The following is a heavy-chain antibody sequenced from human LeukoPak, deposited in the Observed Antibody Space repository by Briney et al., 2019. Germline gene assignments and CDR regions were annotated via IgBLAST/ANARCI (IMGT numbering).Heavy chain of an antibody. CDR2: ISSSGGST. Sequence: PGGSLRLSCAAAGFTFSTYAIHWVRLAPGKRLEYVSAISSSGGSTYYANSVKGRFTISRDNSKNTVYLQMGSPRAEDMAVYYCARAPIFGVVNGALDMWGQGTMVTVSS. D-gene: IGHD3-3*01. CDR1: GFTFSTYA. CDR3: ARAPIFGVVNGALDM. V-gene: IGHV3-64*01. J-gene: IGHJ3*02.